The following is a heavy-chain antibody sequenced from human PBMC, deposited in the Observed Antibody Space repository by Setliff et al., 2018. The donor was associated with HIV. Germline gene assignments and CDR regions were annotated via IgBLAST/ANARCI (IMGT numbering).Heavy chain of an antibody. V-gene: IGHV3-43D*03. D-gene: IGHD6-19*01. CDR2: IHWDGGSP. Sequence: GGSLRLSCAASGFTFDDYTMHWVRQAPGRRPELVSLIHWDGGSPYYADSVKGRFTISRDNPKNSLYLQMNSLRVEDTAVYYCARTSIVVAGNYYWGPGTMVTAS. CDR1: GFTFDDYT. CDR3: ARTSIVVAGNYY. J-gene: IGHJ3*01.